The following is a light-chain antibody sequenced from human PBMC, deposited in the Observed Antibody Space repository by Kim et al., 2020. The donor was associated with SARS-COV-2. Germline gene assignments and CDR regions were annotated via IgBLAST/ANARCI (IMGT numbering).Light chain of an antibody. V-gene: IGKV3-20*01. CDR2: GAS. CDR1: QSVSSSY. Sequence: EIVLTQSPGTLSLSPGERATLSCRASQSVSSSYLAWYQQNPGQPPRLLIYGASNRATGIPDRLSGSGSGTDFTLTISRLEPEDFAVYYCQQYGSSPLTFGGGTKVDIK. CDR3: QQYGSSPLT. J-gene: IGKJ4*01.